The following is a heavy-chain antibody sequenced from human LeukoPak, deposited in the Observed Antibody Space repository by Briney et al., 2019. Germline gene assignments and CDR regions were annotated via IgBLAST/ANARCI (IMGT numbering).Heavy chain of an antibody. D-gene: IGHD1-26*01. V-gene: IGHV3-7*01. CDR1: GFTFSSSW. CDR3: ARDDPRVGATETD. Sequence: GGSLRLSCAASGFTFSSSWMTWVRQAPGKGLEWVANIKQDGSDKYYVDSVKGRFTISRDNAKKSLYLQMNSLRADDTAVYYCARDDPRVGATETDWGQGTLVTVSS. J-gene: IGHJ4*02. CDR2: IKQDGSDK.